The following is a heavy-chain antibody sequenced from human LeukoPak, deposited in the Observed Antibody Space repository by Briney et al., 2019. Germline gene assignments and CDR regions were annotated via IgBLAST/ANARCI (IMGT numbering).Heavy chain of an antibody. CDR1: GYTFTGYY. D-gene: IGHD1-26*01. CDR2: INPNSGGT. J-gene: IGHJ5*02. Sequence: GASVKVSCKASGYTFTGYYMHWVRQAPGQGLEWMGWINPNSGGTNYAQKFQGRVTMTRDTSISTAYMELSRLRSDDTAVYYCARGGLVVVATTPSTTPGLLHWLDPWGQGTLVSVSS. CDR3: ARGGLVVVATTPSTTPGLLHWLDP. V-gene: IGHV1-2*02.